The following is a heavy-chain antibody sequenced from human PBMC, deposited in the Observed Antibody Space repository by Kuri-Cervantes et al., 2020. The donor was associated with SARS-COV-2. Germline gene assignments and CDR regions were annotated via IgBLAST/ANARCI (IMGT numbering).Heavy chain of an antibody. CDR3: ARLHGWGFYYYMDV. CDR2: IYHSGST. Sequence: SETLSLTCAVSGYSISSGYYWGWIRQPPGKGLEWIGSIYHSGSTYYNPSLKSRVTISVDTSKNQFSLKLSSVTAADTAVYYCARLHGWGFYYYMDVWGKGTTVTGLL. CDR1: GYSISSGYY. D-gene: IGHD1-26*01. V-gene: IGHV4-38-2*01. J-gene: IGHJ6*03.